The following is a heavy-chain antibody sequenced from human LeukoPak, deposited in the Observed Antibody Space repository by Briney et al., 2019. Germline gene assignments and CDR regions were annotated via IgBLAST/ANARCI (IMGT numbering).Heavy chain of an antibody. CDR3: ARHGGRSGSYWSPRDAFDI. Sequence: TLSLTCGVSGGSISSTNWWSWVRQPPGQGLEWIGEISLTGETNCNPSLNGRVTMSLDESRNQLSLDLTSVTAADTAIYYCARHGGRSGSYWSPRDAFDIWGQGTMVTVSS. D-gene: IGHD1-26*01. J-gene: IGHJ3*02. CDR2: ISLTGET. V-gene: IGHV4-4*02. CDR1: GGSISSTNW.